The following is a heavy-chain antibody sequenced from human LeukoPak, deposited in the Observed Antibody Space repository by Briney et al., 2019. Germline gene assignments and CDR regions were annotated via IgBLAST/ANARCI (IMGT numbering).Heavy chain of an antibody. J-gene: IGHJ6*03. CDR2: IYYSGSA. CDR1: GGSISSYY. V-gene: IGHV4-59*01. CDR3: ARKGYYMDV. Sequence: SETLSLTCTVSGGSISSYYWSWIRQPPGKGLEWIGYIYYSGSANYNPSLKSRVTISVDTSKNQFSLKLSSVTAADTAVYYCARKGYYMDVWGEGTTVTVSS.